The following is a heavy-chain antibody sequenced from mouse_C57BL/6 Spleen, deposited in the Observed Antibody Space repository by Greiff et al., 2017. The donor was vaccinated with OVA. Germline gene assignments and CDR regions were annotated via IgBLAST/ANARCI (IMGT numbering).Heavy chain of an antibody. CDR3: TTWGQLRLRGYFDY. V-gene: IGHV14-1*01. J-gene: IGHJ2*01. CDR2: IDPEDGDT. D-gene: IGHD3-2*02. CDR1: GFNIKDYY. Sequence: VQLKESGAELVRPGASVKLSCTASGFNIKDYYMHWVKQRPEQGLEWIGRIDPEDGDTEYAPKFQGKATMTADTSSNTAYLQLSRLTSEDTAVYYCTTWGQLRLRGYFDYWGQGTTLTVSS.